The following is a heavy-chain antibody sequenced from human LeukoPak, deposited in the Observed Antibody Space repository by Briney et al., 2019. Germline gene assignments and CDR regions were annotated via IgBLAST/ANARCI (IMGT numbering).Heavy chain of an antibody. CDR3: ASTPLRYYYGSGSYSEGYFDY. J-gene: IGHJ4*02. CDR1: GFTFSSYW. CDR2: INSDGSST. D-gene: IGHD3-10*01. Sequence: GGSLRLSCAASGFTFSSYWMHRVRQAPGKGLVWVSRINSDGSSTSYADSVKGRFTISRDNAKNTLYLQMNSLRAEDTAVYYCASTPLRYYYGSGSYSEGYFDYWGQGTLVTVSS. V-gene: IGHV3-74*01.